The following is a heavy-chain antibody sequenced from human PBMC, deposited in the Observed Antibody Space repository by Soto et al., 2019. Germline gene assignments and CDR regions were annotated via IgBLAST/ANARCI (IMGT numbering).Heavy chain of an antibody. D-gene: IGHD6-13*01. CDR3: AKGRSSWYEVPLDY. J-gene: IGHJ4*02. CDR2: INWNSDTI. Sequence: EVQLVESGGGLVQPGRSLRLSCTASGFTFDDYAMHWVRQAPGKGLEWVSGINWNSDTIGYADSVKGRFTISRDTAKKSLFLQMNSLRTEDTALYYCAKGRSSWYEVPLDYWGQGTLVTVSS. V-gene: IGHV3-9*01. CDR1: GFTFDDYA.